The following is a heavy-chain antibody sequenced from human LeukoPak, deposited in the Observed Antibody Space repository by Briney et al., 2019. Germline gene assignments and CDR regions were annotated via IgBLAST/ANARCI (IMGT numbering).Heavy chain of an antibody. CDR1: GGSFSGYY. Sequence: SETLSLTCVVYGGSFSGYYWSWIRQPPGKGLEWIGEINHSGSTNYNPSLKSRVTISVDTSKNQFSLRLTSVTAADTAVYFCATLVSTRYYFDYWGQGTLVTVSS. V-gene: IGHV4-34*01. D-gene: IGHD5/OR15-5a*01. CDR2: INHSGST. J-gene: IGHJ4*02. CDR3: ATLVSTRYYFDY.